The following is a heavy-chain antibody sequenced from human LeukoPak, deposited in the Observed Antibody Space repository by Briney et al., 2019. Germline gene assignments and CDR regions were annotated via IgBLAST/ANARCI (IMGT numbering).Heavy chain of an antibody. D-gene: IGHD6-13*01. V-gene: IGHV1-3*03. J-gene: IGHJ5*02. CDR1: GYTFTSYA. CDR3: ARENPGSSSWDDVANWFDP. Sequence: GASVKVSCRASGYTFTSYAMHWVRQAPGQRLEWMGWINAGNGNTKYSQEFQGRVTITRDTSASTAYMELSSLRSEDMAVYYCARENPGSSSWDDVANWFDPWGQGTLVTVSS. CDR2: INAGNGNT.